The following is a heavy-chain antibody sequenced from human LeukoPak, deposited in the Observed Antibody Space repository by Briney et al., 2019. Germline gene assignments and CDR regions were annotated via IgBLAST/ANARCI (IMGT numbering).Heavy chain of an antibody. CDR1: GGSFSGYY. CDR2: INHSGST. CDR3: ARVRRTRLGLTTGYYFDY. V-gene: IGHV4-34*01. Sequence: SETLSLTCAVYGGSFSGYYWSWIRQPPGKGLEWIGEINHSGSTNYNPSLRSRVTISVDTSKNQFSLKLSSVTAADTAVYYCARVRRTRLGLTTGYYFDYWGQGTLVTVSS. D-gene: IGHD4-11*01. J-gene: IGHJ4*02.